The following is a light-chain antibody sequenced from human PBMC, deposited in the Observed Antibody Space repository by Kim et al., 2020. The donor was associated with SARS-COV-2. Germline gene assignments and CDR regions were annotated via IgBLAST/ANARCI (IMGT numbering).Light chain of an antibody. Sequence: ELTQPPSASGTPGQRVTISCSGSSSNIGSNYVYWYQQLPGTAPKLLIYRNNQRPSGVPDRFSGSKSGTSASLAISGLRSEDEADYYCAAWDDSLSGWVFGGGTQLTIL. CDR3: AAWDDSLSGWV. V-gene: IGLV1-47*01. CDR2: RNN. CDR1: SSNIGSNY. J-gene: IGLJ3*02.